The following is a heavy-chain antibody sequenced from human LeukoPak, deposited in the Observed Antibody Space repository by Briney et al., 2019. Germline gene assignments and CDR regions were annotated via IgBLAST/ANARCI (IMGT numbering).Heavy chain of an antibody. D-gene: IGHD6-19*01. Sequence: PSETLSLTCTVYGGSISSGGYYWGWIRQHPGKGMEWIGYIYYSGSTNYNPSLKSRVTISVDTSKNPFSLKLSSVTAADTAVYYCARDARSGWYFYAYWGQGTLVTVSS. V-gene: IGHV4-61*08. CDR1: GGSISSGGYY. J-gene: IGHJ4*02. CDR2: IYYSGST. CDR3: ARDARSGWYFYAY.